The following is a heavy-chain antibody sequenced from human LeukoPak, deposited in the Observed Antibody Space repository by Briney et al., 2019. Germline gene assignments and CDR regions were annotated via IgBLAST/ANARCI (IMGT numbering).Heavy chain of an antibody. J-gene: IGHJ6*03. CDR2: IKQDGSEK. V-gene: IGHV3-7*01. CDR3: ARDRYPENYYYYMDV. Sequence: GGSLRLSCAASGFTFSSYWMSWVRQVPGKGLEWVANIKQDGSEKYYVDSVKGRFTISRDNAKNSLYLQMNSLRAEDTAVYYCARDRYPENYYYYMDVWGKGTTVTVSS. CDR1: GFTFSSYW. D-gene: IGHD1-14*01.